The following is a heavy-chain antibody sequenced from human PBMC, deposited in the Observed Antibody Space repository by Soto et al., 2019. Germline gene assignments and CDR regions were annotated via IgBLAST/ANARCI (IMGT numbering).Heavy chain of an antibody. J-gene: IGHJ1*01. D-gene: IGHD2-21*02. CDR1: GLTFSSNA. V-gene: IGHV3-23*01. Sequence: EVQLLESGGGLVQPGGSLRLSCAASGLTFSSNAMSWVRQAPGKGLEWVSTISGNGRVTYYTDSAKGRFTISRDNSKNTVYMQMNSLRAEDTAVYYCANRGDDIKFFQYWGQGTLVTVSS. CDR3: ANRGDDIKFFQY. CDR2: ISGNGRVT.